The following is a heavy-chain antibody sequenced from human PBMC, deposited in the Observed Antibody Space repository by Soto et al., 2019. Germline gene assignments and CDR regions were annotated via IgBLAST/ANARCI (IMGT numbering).Heavy chain of an antibody. CDR3: AGPGYSSQDY. V-gene: IGHV3-23*01. Sequence: PGGSLRLSCAASGFTFRSFSLGWFRQAPGKGLEWVSAISGTGDGTDYADSVKGRFTVSRDNFKNTLYLQMNSLRAEDTAVYYCAGPGYSSQDYWGQGTLVTVSS. CDR1: GFTFRSFS. CDR2: ISGTGDGT. D-gene: IGHD5-18*01. J-gene: IGHJ4*02.